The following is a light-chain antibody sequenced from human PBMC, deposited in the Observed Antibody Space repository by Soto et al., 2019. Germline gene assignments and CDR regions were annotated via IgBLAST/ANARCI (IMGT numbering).Light chain of an antibody. CDR1: SSNIGAGYD. V-gene: IGLV1-40*01. Sequence: QSVLTQPPSVSGAPGQRVTISCTGSSSNIGAGYDVHWYQQLPGTAPKLLIYGNSNRPSGVPDRFSGSNSGTSASLAITGLQAEDEADYYCQSYDSSLSGSGFGGGTKLTVL. CDR2: GNS. J-gene: IGLJ2*01. CDR3: QSYDSSLSGSG.